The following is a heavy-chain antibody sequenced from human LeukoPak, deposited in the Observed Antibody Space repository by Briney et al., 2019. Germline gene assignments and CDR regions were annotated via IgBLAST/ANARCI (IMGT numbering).Heavy chain of an antibody. D-gene: IGHD6-19*01. J-gene: IGHJ4*02. CDR3: AREDTGWYDYFDY. CDR1: GFTFSSYW. Sequence: GGSLRLSCAASGFTFSSYWMSWVRQAQGKGLEWVANIKQDGSEKYYVDSVKGRFTISRDNAKNSLYLQMNSLRAEDTAVYYCAREDTGWYDYFDYWGQGTLVTVSS. V-gene: IGHV3-7*01. CDR2: IKQDGSEK.